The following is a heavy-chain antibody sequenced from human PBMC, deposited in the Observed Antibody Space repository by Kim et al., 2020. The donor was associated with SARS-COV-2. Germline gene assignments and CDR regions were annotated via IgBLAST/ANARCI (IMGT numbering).Heavy chain of an antibody. CDR2: ISKDGSNQ. J-gene: IGHJ4*02. CDR3: ARGDRSFDFEF. CDR1: GFTFSSYG. Sequence: GGSLRLSCAASGFTFSSYGMHWVCQAPGKGLEWVAFISKDGSNQYYADSVKGRFTISRDNVNTTLYLQMNSLRAEDTAVYYCARGDRSFDFEFWRQGTLVPVSS. D-gene: IGHD3-22*01. V-gene: IGHV3-33*05.